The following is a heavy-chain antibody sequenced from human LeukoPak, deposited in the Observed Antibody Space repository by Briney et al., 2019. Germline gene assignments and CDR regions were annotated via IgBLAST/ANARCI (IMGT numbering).Heavy chain of an antibody. CDR2: ISSSSSYI. D-gene: IGHD1-26*01. CDR3: AREGIVGAGDAFDI. Sequence: GGSLRLSCAASGFTFSIYWMNWVRQAPGKGLEWVSSISSSSSYIYYADSVKGRFTISRDNAKNSLYLQMNSLRAEDTAVYYCAREGIVGAGDAFDIWGQGTMVTVSS. CDR1: GFTFSIYW. V-gene: IGHV3-21*04. J-gene: IGHJ3*02.